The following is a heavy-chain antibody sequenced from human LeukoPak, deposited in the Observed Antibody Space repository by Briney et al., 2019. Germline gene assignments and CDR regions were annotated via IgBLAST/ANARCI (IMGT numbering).Heavy chain of an antibody. V-gene: IGHV3-21*01. CDR2: ISSSSSYI. J-gene: IGHJ6*02. Sequence: PGGSLRLSCAASGFTFSSYSMNWVRQAPGKGLEWVSSISSSSSYIYYADSVKGRFTISRDNAKNSLYLQMNSLRAEDTAVYYCAREIDYDHYYYYGMDAWGQGTTVTVSS. D-gene: IGHD4-17*01. CDR3: AREIDYDHYYYYGMDA. CDR1: GFTFSSYS.